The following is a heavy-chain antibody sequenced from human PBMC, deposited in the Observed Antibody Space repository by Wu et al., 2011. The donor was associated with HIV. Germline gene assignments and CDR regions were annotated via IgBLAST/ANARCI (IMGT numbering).Heavy chain of an antibody. V-gene: IGHV1-2*02. J-gene: IGHJ6*03. CDR1: GYSFRDYY. CDR2: INPDTGAT. Sequence: QVQLVQSGAEVYKPGASVKVSCETSGYSFRDYYIHWVRQAPGQGLEWMGWINPDTGATNYGPQFQGRVTMTRDTSISTAYMELDRLTSDDTAVYYCATDTVVRGIYDYYYYYMDVWGKGTMVTVS. CDR3: ATDTVVRGIYDYYYYYMDV. D-gene: IGHD3-10*01.